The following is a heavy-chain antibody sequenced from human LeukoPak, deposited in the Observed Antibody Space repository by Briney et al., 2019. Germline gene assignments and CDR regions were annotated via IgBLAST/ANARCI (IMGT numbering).Heavy chain of an antibody. CDR2: IYSGGST. J-gene: IGHJ5*02. D-gene: IGHD3-3*01. Sequence: GGSLRLSCAASGFTVSSNYMSWVRQAPGKGLEWVSVIYSGGSTYYADSVKGRFTISRDNSKNTLYLQMNSLRAEDTAVYYCARESWVTIFGVVSNWFDPWGQGTLVTVSS. CDR1: GFTVSSNY. CDR3: ARESWVTIFGVVSNWFDP. V-gene: IGHV3-53*01.